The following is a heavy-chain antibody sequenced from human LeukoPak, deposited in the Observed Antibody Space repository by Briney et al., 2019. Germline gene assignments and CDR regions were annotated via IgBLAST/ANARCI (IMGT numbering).Heavy chain of an antibody. D-gene: IGHD2-15*01. CDR3: ARGPKVVMTFPRHYYAMDV. CDR1: GGSISSDY. V-gene: IGHV4-59*01. Sequence: SETLSLTCTVSGGSISSDYWSWIRQPPGKGLEWIGYMFDSGSTYYNPSLQSRVTISSDTSDNQFSLRLTSVTAADTAVYYCARGPKVVMTFPRHYYAMDVWGQGTTVTVSS. CDR2: MFDSGST. J-gene: IGHJ6*02.